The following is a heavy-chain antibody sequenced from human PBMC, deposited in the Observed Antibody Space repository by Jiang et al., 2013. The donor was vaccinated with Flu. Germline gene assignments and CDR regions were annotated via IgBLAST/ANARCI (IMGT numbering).Heavy chain of an antibody. Sequence: VQLLESGGGEVQPGRSLRLSCAASGFTFKSYGMHWVRQAPGKGLEWVAFISYDGSNKYYADSVKGRFTISRDNSENTLYLQMNSLRAEDTAVYYCAKDPYYYGSGSYTDHFDYWGQGTLVTVSS. CDR3: AKDPYYYGSGSYTDHFDY. D-gene: IGHD3-10*01. CDR1: GFTFKSYG. V-gene: IGHV3-30*18. CDR2: ISYDGSNK. J-gene: IGHJ4*02.